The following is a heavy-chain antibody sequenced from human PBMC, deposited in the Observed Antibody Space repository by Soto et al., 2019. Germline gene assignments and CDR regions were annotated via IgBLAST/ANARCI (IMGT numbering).Heavy chain of an antibody. Sequence: QVQLVQSGAEVKKPGSSVKVSCKASGGTFSSYAISWVRQAPGQGLEWMGGIIPIFGTANYAQKFQGRVTITADESTSTADMGLSSLGSEDTAVYYCARGSGNSSGWYYAFDIWGQGTMVTVSS. J-gene: IGHJ3*02. D-gene: IGHD6-19*01. V-gene: IGHV1-69*01. CDR1: GGTFSSYA. CDR2: IIPIFGTA. CDR3: ARGSGNSSGWYYAFDI.